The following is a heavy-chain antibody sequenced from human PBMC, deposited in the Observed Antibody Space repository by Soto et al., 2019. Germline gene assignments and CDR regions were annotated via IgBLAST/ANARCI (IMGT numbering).Heavy chain of an antibody. D-gene: IGHD1-1*01. V-gene: IGHV2-26*01. CDR1: GFSLSKPGMG. CDR2: IFSNDEK. J-gene: IGHJ4*02. CDR3: ARVPQYETGTNRGFFDY. Sequence: QVTLKESGPVLVKPTVTLTLTCTVSGFSLSKPGMGVSWIRQPQGKALEWLAHIFSNDEKSYSTSLKSRLTISKDTSKSQVVLTMTNMDPVATATYYCARVPQYETGTNRGFFDYWGQGTLVTVSS.